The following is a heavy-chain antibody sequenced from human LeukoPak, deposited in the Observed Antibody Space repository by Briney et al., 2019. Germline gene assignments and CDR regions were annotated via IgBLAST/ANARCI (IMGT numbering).Heavy chain of an antibody. J-gene: IGHJ3*02. Sequence: PGGSLRLSYAASGFTFSNAWMSWVRHAPGQGLDWVSALSGSGDNTYYADSVRGRFTISRDNSKNTVYLQMKSLRAEDTAVYYCAKDRTYYYDSSGYYSAFDIWGQGTMVTVSS. CDR2: LSGSGDNT. D-gene: IGHD3-22*01. V-gene: IGHV3-23*01. CDR3: AKDRTYYYDSSGYYSAFDI. CDR1: GFTFSNAW.